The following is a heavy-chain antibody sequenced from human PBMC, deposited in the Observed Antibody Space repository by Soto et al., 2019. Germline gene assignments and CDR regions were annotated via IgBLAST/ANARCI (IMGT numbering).Heavy chain of an antibody. CDR3: ASGLYGDPREYFQY. D-gene: IGHD4-17*01. V-gene: IGHV3-48*01. CDR1: GFTFSSYS. Sequence: EVQLLESGGGLVQPGGSLRLSCAASGFTFSSYSMNWVSQAPGKGLEWVSYISSSSSNIYYADSVKGRFTISRDNTKXXXHLQXTXXXAXXXXVYYCASGLYGDPREYFQYCRQGPLVTVSS. CDR2: ISSSSSNI. J-gene: IGHJ1*01.